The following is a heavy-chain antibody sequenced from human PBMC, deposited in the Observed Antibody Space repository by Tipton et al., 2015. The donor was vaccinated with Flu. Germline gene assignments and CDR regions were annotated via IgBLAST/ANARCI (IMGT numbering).Heavy chain of an antibody. Sequence: QLVQSGGGVVQPGRSLRLSCAASGFTFSSYAMHWVRQAPGKGLEWVAVIQYDGSEIRYADSVKGRFTISRDNSKKTLYLQMNSLRGEDTGVYYCAKDRSGSWTFDYCGQRSLVTVSS. V-gene: IGHV3-30*18. CDR2: IQYDGSEI. CDR1: GFTFSSYA. D-gene: IGHD6-13*01. CDR3: AKDRSGSWTFDY. J-gene: IGHJ4*02.